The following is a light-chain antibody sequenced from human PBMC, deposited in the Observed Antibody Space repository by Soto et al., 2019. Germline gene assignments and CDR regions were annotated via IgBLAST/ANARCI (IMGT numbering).Light chain of an antibody. CDR2: AAT. Sequence: DIQMTQSPSSVSASVGDTVTITCRASQDINSRLAWFQQQPGRPPKYVIQAATMLQSGFPSRFEGSGSGRDFTLTIHTLQHEDSPTYYCLQVANFPRTFGQATKADIK. V-gene: IGKV1-12*01. CDR3: LQVANFPRT. CDR1: QDINSR. J-gene: IGKJ1*01.